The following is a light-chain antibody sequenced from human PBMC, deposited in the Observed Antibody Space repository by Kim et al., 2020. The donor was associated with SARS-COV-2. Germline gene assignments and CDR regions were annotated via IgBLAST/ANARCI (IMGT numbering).Light chain of an antibody. J-gene: IGLJ3*02. CDR3: QSADSSDTFWV. CDR1: ALPNQY. Sequence: PGQTARITCSGDALPNQYAYWFQQKPGQAPVVLIYEDTERPSGIPERFSGSTSGTTVTLTISAVQAEDEADYYCQSADSSDTFWVFGGGTQLTVL. CDR2: EDT. V-gene: IGLV3-25*03.